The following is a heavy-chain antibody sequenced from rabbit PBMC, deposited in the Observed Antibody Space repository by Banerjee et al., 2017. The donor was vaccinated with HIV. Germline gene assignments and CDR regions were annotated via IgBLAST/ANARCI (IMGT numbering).Heavy chain of an antibody. V-gene: IGHV1S45*01. Sequence: QEQLEESGGDLVKPEGSLTLTCTASGFSFSNKYVMCWVRQAPGKGLEWIGCIANGDGSTYYASWAKGRFTISKASSTTVTLQMTSLTAADTATYFCAGNNKGAFNLWGPGTLVTVS. CDR2: IANGDGST. CDR1: GFSFSNKYV. D-gene: IGHD4-2*01. J-gene: IGHJ4*01. CDR3: AGNNKGAFNL.